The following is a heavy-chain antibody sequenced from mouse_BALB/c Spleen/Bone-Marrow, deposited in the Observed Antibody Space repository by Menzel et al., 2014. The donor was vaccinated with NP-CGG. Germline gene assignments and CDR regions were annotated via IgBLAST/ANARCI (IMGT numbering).Heavy chain of an antibody. D-gene: IGHD2-3*01. CDR2: IDAANGNS. Sequence: EVKVEESGAELVKPGASVKLTCTGSGFNIKDTYMHWVKQRPEQGLEWIGRIDAANGNSKYDPKFQGKATITADTSSNTGYLQLSSLTSEDTAVYYCARYDYWGQGTSVTGSS. J-gene: IGHJ4*01. CDR3: ARYDY. V-gene: IGHV14-3*02. CDR1: GFNIKDTY.